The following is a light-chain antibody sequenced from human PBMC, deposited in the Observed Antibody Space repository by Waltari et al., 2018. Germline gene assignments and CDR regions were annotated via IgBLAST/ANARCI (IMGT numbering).Light chain of an antibody. J-gene: IGKJ1*01. CDR3: QHYDGVPPWT. V-gene: IGKV1-33*01. Sequence: IKMTQAPSPLSAPVGHIVTLTCKASRDIKNYLNSYQQKPGKAPKLLTYYASTLETGVPSRFSGSGSGTDFVFTISRLQPEDIATYYCQHYDGVPPWTFGQGTRVDFK. CDR2: YAS. CDR1: RDIKNY.